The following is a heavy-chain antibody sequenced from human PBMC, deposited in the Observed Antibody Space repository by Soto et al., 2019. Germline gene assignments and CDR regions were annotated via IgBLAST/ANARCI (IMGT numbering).Heavy chain of an antibody. J-gene: IGHJ4*02. D-gene: IGHD2-2*01. V-gene: IGHV4-31*03. CDR2: IYYTGTT. CDR1: GGSISSGGHY. Sequence: QVQLQESGPGLVKPSQALSLICTVSGGSISSGGHYWSWIRQHPGKGLEWIGYIYYTGTTYYNPSLTGRLNISVGSSRNQSSLRLSSVTAADAAVYYCAREGETSHYFDYWGQGTLVTVSS. CDR3: AREGETSHYFDY.